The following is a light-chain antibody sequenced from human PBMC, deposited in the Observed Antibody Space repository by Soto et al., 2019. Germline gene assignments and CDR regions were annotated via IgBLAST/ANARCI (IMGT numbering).Light chain of an antibody. CDR1: QSVTSLH. J-gene: IGKJ1*01. V-gene: IGKV3-15*01. CDR3: QQYETWPRT. Sequence: EIVLTQSPGTLSLSPGERATLACRASQSVTSLHLAWYQQKPGQAPRILIHGATTRATGIPARFSGSGSGTEFTLTISSLQSEDFAVYYCQQYETWPRTFGQGTKGDIK. CDR2: GAT.